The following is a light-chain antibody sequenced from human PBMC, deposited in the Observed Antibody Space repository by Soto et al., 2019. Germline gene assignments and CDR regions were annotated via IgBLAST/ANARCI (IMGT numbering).Light chain of an antibody. CDR3: QQYNNWPTWT. CDR2: GEX. V-gene: IGKV3-15*01. J-gene: IGKJ1*01. CDR1: HSGTKN. Sequence: IVMTQSPATLPLSQGERATRFXRASHSGTKNLTWYQQTAGQXPRLLXXGEXTRATGIPARFSGSGSGREFTLTISSLQSEDVAVYYCQQYNNWPTWTFGQGTKVDI.